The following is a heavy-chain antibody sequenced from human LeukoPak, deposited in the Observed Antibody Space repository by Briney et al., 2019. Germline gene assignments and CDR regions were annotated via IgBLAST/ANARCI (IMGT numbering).Heavy chain of an antibody. D-gene: IGHD6-19*01. CDR2: IYSDGTT. CDR1: GLTVSNNY. CDR3: ARAGSTGWYHFDY. Sequence: PGGSLRLSCAVSGLTVSNNYMSWVRQAPGKGLECVSVIYSDGTTYYADSVMGRFIISRDNSKNTLYLQMNSLRAEDTALYYCARAGSTGWYHFDYWGQGTLVTVSS. J-gene: IGHJ4*02. V-gene: IGHV3-53*01.